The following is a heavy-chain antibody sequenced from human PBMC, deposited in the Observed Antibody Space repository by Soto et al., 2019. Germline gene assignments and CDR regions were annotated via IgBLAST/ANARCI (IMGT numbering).Heavy chain of an antibody. CDR2: IYYSGSS. CDR3: VRSVFP. J-gene: IGHJ5*02. Sequence: PSETLSLTCTLSRSSLSSGSYYWSWIRQHPSKGLEWIGYIYYSGSSYYNASLQSRVSISVDSSKNEFSLKLRSVPSAVPAASYCVRSVFPWGQGTVVTLSS. CDR1: RSSLSSGSYY. V-gene: IGHV4-31*03.